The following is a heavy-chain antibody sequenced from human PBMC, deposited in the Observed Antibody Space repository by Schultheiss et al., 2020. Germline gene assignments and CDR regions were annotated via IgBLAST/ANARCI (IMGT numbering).Heavy chain of an antibody. J-gene: IGHJ1*01. Sequence: GGSLRLSCAASGFTFSNAWMSWVRQAPGKGLEWVAVISYDGSNKYYADSVKGRFTISRDNSKNTLYLQMNSQRTEDTAVYYCARSGGIQLWFDGTDWGQGTLVTVSS. CDR2: ISYDGSNK. V-gene: IGHV3-30*03. CDR3: ARSGGIQLWFDGTD. D-gene: IGHD5-18*01. CDR1: GFTFSNAW.